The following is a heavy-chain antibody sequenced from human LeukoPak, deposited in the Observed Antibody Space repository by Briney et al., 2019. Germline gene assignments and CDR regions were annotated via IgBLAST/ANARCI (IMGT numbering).Heavy chain of an antibody. D-gene: IGHD6-6*01. CDR2: ITTRSAYT. V-gene: IGHV3-21*01. CDR3: ARGGAARPDY. CDR1: GFSFNTYN. J-gene: IGHJ4*02. Sequence: GGSLRLSCAASGFSFNTYNMNWARQAPGKGLEWISSITTRSAYTFYADSVRGRFTISRDDAKNSLYLHMDSLRVEDMAVYYCARGGAARPDYWGQGTLVTVSS.